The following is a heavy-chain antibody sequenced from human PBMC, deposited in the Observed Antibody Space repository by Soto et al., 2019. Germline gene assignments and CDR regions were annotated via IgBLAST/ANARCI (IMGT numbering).Heavy chain of an antibody. Sequence: ASVKVSCKASGYTFTSYYMHWVRQAPGQGLEWMGIINPSGGSTSYAQKFQGRVTMTRDTSTSTVYMELSSLRSEDTAVYYCARDLSFSDGEPDDDYPGMDVWGQGTTVTVSS. V-gene: IGHV1-46*01. D-gene: IGHD2-21*01. CDR1: GYTFTSYY. CDR2: INPSGGST. CDR3: ARDLSFSDGEPDDDYPGMDV. J-gene: IGHJ6*02.